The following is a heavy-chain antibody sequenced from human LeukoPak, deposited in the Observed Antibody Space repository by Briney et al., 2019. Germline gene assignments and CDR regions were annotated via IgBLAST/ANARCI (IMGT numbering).Heavy chain of an antibody. J-gene: IGHJ4*02. CDR2: ISSSSSYI. D-gene: IGHD3-22*01. CDR1: GFTFSSYS. Sequence: PGGSLRLSCAASGFTFSSYSMNWVRQAPGKGLEWVSYISSSSSYIYYADSVKGRFTISRDNAKNSLYLQMNSLRAEDTAVYYCARVQGGYYYESSGYFDYWGQGTLVTVSS. CDR3: ARVQGGYYYESSGYFDY. V-gene: IGHV3-21*05.